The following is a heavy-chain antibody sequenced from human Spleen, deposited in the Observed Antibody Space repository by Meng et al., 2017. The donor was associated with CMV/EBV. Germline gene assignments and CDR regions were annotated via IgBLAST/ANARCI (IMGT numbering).Heavy chain of an antibody. CDR2: IGDGGSTI. D-gene: IGHD2-2*01. J-gene: IGHJ4*02. CDR1: GFTFSDYY. Sequence: GESLKISCAASGFTFSDYYMSWIRQAPGKGLEWVSYIGDGGSTIYYVDSVRGRFTNSRDSAKNSLYLQMNSLRAEDTAVYYCARQYCSTTTCYVNYWGQGTLVTVSS. CDR3: ARQYCSTTTCYVNY. V-gene: IGHV3-11*01.